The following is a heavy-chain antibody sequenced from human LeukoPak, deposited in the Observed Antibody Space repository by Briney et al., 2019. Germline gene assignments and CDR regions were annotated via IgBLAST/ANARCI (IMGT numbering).Heavy chain of an antibody. CDR2: ISAYNGNA. V-gene: IGHV1-18*04. CDR3: ARRGDSSSWFANAFDI. Sequence: ASVEVSCKASGYTFRNYGINWVRRAPGQGLEWMGWISAYNGNANYAQKPRGRVTMTTDTSTSTAYMELRSLRSDDTAVYYCARRGDSSSWFANAFDIWGQGTMVTVSS. D-gene: IGHD6-13*01. CDR1: GYTFRNYG. J-gene: IGHJ3*02.